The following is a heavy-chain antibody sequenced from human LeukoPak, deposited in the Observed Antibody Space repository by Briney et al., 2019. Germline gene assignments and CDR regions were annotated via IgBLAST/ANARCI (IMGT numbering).Heavy chain of an antibody. V-gene: IGHV4-59*01. Sequence: PSETLSLTCTVSGGSISSYYWSWIRQPPGKGLEWIGYIYYNGSTNYNPSLKSRVTISVDTSKKQFSLQLTSVTVADTAVYYCARESSQKGAHYMDVWGKGTTVTISS. D-gene: IGHD1-26*01. CDR1: GGSISSYY. CDR3: ARESSQKGAHYMDV. CDR2: IYYNGST. J-gene: IGHJ6*03.